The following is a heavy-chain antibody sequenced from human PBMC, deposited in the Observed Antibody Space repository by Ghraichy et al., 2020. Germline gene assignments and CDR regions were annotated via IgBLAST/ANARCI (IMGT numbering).Heavy chain of an antibody. CDR1: GFSFSTYT. D-gene: IGHD6-19*01. J-gene: IGHJ6*02. V-gene: IGHV3-21*01. Sequence: GGSLRLSCAASGFSFSTYTMNWVRQAPGKGLEWVSSISSGSGYIYYAASLKGRFTISRDNAKNSLYLQMNSPGAEDTAVYYCARDQWLATGYYYGMDDWGQGATVTVSS. CDR3: ARDQWLATGYYYGMDD. CDR2: ISSGSGYI.